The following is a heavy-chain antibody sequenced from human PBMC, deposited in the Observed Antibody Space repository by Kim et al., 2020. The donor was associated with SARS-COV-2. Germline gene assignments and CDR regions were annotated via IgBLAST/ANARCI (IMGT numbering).Heavy chain of an antibody. CDR2: INAGNGNT. D-gene: IGHD2-15*01. CDR3: ARGGGGGYCSGGSCYGDFDY. J-gene: IGHJ4*02. CDR1: GYTFTSYA. Sequence: ASVKVSCKASGYTFTSYAMHWVRQAPGQRLEWMGWINAGNGNTKYSQKFQGRVTITRDTSASTAYMELSSLRSEDTAVYYCARGGGGGYCSGGSCYGDFDYWGQGTLVTVSS. V-gene: IGHV1-3*01.